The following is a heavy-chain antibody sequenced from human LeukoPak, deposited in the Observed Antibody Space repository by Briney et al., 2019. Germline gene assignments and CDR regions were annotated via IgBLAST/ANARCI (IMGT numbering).Heavy chain of an antibody. D-gene: IGHD4-17*01. V-gene: IGHV3-23*01. Sequence: GGSLRLSCAASRFIFSNYAMNWVRQPPGRGLQWVAGITGSGDSTYYADCVKGRFTISRDNSKNMLYLEMNSLRDEDTADYYCARDRYGDYSFDYWGQGILVTVSS. J-gene: IGHJ4*02. CDR3: ARDRYGDYSFDY. CDR2: ITGSGDST. CDR1: RFIFSNYA.